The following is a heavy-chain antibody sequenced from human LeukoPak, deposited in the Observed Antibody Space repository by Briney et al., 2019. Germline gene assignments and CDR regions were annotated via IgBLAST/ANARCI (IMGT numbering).Heavy chain of an antibody. CDR2: ISAYNGNT. Sequence: ASVTVSCKASGYTFTSYGISWVRQAPGQGLEWMGWISAYNGNTNYAQKLQGRVTMTTDTSTSTAYMELRSLRSDDTAVYYCARGAMTTVTTCWFDPWGQGTLVTVSS. J-gene: IGHJ5*02. D-gene: IGHD4-17*01. V-gene: IGHV1-18*01. CDR1: GYTFTSYG. CDR3: ARGAMTTVTTCWFDP.